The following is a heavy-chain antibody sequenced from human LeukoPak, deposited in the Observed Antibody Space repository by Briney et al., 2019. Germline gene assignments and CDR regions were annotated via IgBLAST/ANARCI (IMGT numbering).Heavy chain of an antibody. CDR2: ISWNSGSI. V-gene: IGHV3-9*01. CDR3: AKGLGLWSSTSCQLDY. J-gene: IGHJ4*02. CDR1: GFTFDDYA. D-gene: IGHD2-2*01. Sequence: GRSLRLSCAASGFTFDDYAMHWVRQAPGKGLEWVSGISWNSGSIGYADSVKGRFTISRDNAKNSLYLQMNSLRAEDTALYYCAKGLGLWSSTSCQLDYWGQGTLVTVSS.